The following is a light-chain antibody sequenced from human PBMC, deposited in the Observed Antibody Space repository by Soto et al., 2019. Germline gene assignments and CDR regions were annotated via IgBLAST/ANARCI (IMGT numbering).Light chain of an antibody. CDR2: DAS. V-gene: IGKV3-11*01. CDR1: QSISSY. Sequence: EIVLTQSPATLSLSPGERATLSCRASQSISSYLAWYQQKPDQAPRLLIYDASNTDTGIPSRFSGSGSGTDFTLTISRLEPEDFAYYYCHQSSSSPYTFGHGTKVDIK. CDR3: HQSSSSPYT. J-gene: IGKJ3*01.